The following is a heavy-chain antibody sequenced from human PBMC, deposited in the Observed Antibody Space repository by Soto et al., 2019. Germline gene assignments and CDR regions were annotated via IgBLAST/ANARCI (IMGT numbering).Heavy chain of an antibody. D-gene: IGHD2-2*01. J-gene: IGHJ4*02. Sequence: GGSLRLSCAASGFTFSSYAMSWVRQAPGKGLEWVSAISGSGGSTYYTDSVKGRFTISRDNSKNSLYLQMNGLRAEDTAVYFCARVPDLDYCSRTSCLYYFDYWGQGALVTFSS. CDR3: ARVPDLDYCSRTSCLYYFDY. V-gene: IGHV3-23*01. CDR2: ISGSGGST. CDR1: GFTFSSYA.